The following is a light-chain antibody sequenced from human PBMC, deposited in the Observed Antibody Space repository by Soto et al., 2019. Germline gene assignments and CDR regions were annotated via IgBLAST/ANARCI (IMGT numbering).Light chain of an antibody. J-gene: IGLJ3*02. V-gene: IGLV2-8*01. Sequence: QSVLTQSPSASGSPGQSVTISCTGTSSEVVNYKYVSWYQQHPGKAPKLMICEVSKRPSGVPDRSSGSKSGNTASLTVSGLQVKDEDVYYCSSNAGSNDWVFGGGIEVTGL. CDR3: SSNAGSNDWV. CDR1: SSEVVNYKY. CDR2: EVS.